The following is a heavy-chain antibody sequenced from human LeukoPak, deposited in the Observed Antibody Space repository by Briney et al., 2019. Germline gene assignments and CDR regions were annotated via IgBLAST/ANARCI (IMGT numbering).Heavy chain of an antibody. CDR2: ISAYNGNT. Sequence: GASVKVSCKASGYTFTGYYMHWVRQAPGQGLEWMGWISAYNGNTNYAQKLQGRVTMTTDTSTSTAYMELRSLRSDDTAVYYCARVLAAAAGTYNWFDPWGQGTLVTVSS. J-gene: IGHJ5*02. D-gene: IGHD6-13*01. CDR1: GYTFTGYY. V-gene: IGHV1-18*04. CDR3: ARVLAAAAGTYNWFDP.